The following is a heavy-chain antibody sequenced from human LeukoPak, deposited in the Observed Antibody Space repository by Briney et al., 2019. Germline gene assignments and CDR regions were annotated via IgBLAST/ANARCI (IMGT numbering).Heavy chain of an antibody. V-gene: IGHV5-51*01. D-gene: IGHD2-15*01. CDR2: IYPGDSDT. J-gene: IGHJ4*02. CDR3: ARGKEDIVVVVAATGGYHFDY. CDR1: GYSFTSYW. Sequence: GESLKISCKGSGYSFTSYWIGWVRQMPGKGLKWMGIIYPGDSDTRYSPSFQGQVTISADKSISTAYLQWSSLKASDTAMYYCARGKEDIVVVVAATGGYHFDYWGQGTLVTVSS.